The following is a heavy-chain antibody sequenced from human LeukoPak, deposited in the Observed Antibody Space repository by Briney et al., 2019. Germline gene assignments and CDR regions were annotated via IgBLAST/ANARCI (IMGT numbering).Heavy chain of an antibody. Sequence: PSDTLSLTCTVSGDSINSYYWAWLRQPAGKGLQWIGRVYTSGSTTDNPSLESRVTMSVDTSKHQFSLTLTSVTAPDTAVYYRWRFVNWGTYMDVWGKGTKVTVCS. V-gene: IGHV4-4*07. D-gene: IGHD7-27*01. CDR2: VYTSGST. CDR1: GDSINSYY. CDR3: WRFVNWGTYMDV. J-gene: IGHJ6*03.